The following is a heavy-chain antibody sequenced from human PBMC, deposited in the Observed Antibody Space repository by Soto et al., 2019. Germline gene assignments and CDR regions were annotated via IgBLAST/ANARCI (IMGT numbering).Heavy chain of an antibody. J-gene: IGHJ4*02. CDR3: ARERVYSGSSAPSLFDY. CDR2: IWYDGSNK. CDR1: GFTFSSYG. Sequence: GGSLRLSCAASGFTFSSYGMHWVRQAPGKGLEWVAVIWYDGSNKYYADSVKGRFTISRDNSKNTLYLQMNSLRAEDTAVYYCARERVYSGSSAPSLFDYWGQGTLVTVSS. V-gene: IGHV3-33*01. D-gene: IGHD1-26*01.